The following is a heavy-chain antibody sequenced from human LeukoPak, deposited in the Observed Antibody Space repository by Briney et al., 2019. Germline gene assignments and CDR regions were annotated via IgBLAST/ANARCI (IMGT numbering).Heavy chain of an antibody. CDR1: GYSFTFNY. V-gene: IGHV1-2*02. D-gene: IGHD3-22*01. CDR2: INPNSGGT. Sequence: ASVKVSCKASGYSFTFNYMHWSRDAPGQGLEWMGWINPNSGGTNYAQKFQGRVTMTRDTSISTAYMELSRLRSDDTAVYYCARDILSRNYYDSSGDLGDWGQGTLVTVSS. J-gene: IGHJ4*02. CDR3: ARDILSRNYYDSSGDLGD.